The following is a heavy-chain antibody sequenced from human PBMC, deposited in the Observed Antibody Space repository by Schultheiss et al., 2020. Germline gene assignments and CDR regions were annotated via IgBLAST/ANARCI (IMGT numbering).Heavy chain of an antibody. D-gene: IGHD4-17*01. CDR1: GYTFTGYY. V-gene: IGHV1-69*02. J-gene: IGHJ3*02. CDR3: ASKIRPVSAFDI. CDR2: IIPILGIA. Sequence: SVKVSCKASGYTFTGYYMHWVRQAPGQGLEWMGRIIPILGIANYAQKFQGRVTITADKSTSTAYMELSSLRSEDTAVYYCASKIRPVSAFDIWGQGTMVTVSS.